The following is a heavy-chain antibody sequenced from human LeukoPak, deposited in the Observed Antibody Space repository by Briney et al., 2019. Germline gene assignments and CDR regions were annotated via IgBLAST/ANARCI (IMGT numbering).Heavy chain of an antibody. CDR1: GGSFSGYY. V-gene: IGHV4-34*01. Sequence: SETLSLTCAVYGGSFSGYYWSWIRQPPGRGLEWIGEINHSGSTNYNPSLKSRVTISVDTSKNQFSLRLNSVTAADTAVYYCARRPLGXMDVWGQGTTVTVSS. CDR2: INHSGST. CDR3: ARRPLGXMDV. J-gene: IGHJ6*02. D-gene: IGHD7-27*01.